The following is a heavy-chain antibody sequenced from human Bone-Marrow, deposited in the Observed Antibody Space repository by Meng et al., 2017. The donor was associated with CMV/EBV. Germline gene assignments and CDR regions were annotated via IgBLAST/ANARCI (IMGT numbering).Heavy chain of an antibody. Sequence: ASVKVSCKAYGYTFTSYDINWVRQATGQGLEWMGWMNPNSGNTGYAQKFQGRVTMTRNTSISTAYMELSSLRSEDTAVYYCARGAGGGNLSDYYYGMDVWGQGTTVTVSS. CDR2: MNPNSGNT. D-gene: IGHD4-23*01. V-gene: IGHV1-8*01. J-gene: IGHJ6*02. CDR1: GYTFTSYD. CDR3: ARGAGGGNLSDYYYGMDV.